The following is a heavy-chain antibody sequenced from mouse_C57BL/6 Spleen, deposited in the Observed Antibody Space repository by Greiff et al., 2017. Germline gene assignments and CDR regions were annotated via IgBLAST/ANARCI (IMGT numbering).Heavy chain of an antibody. CDR1: GYTFTSYW. V-gene: IGHV1-53*01. CDR3: ARGITTVVPYFDY. D-gene: IGHD1-1*01. CDR2: INPSNGGT. Sequence: QVQLQQPGTELVKPGASVKLSCKASGYTFTSYWMHWVKQRPGQGLEWIGNINPSNGGTNYNEKFKSKATLTVDKSSRTAYMQLSSLTSEDSAVYYCARGITTVVPYFDYWGQGTTLTVSS. J-gene: IGHJ2*01.